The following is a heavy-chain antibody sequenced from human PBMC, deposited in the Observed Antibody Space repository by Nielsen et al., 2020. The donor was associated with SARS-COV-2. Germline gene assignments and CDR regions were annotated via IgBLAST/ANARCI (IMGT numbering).Heavy chain of an antibody. V-gene: IGHV4-59*01. J-gene: IGHJ5*02. Sequence: SETLSLTCTVSGGSISSYYWSWIRQPPGKGLEWIGYIYYSGSTNYNPSLKSRVTISVDTSKNQFSLKLSSVTAADTAVYYCARDALKNSDYFWFDPWGQGTLVTVSS. CDR3: ARDALKNSDYFWFDP. CDR2: IYYSGST. D-gene: IGHD4-11*01. CDR1: GGSISSYY.